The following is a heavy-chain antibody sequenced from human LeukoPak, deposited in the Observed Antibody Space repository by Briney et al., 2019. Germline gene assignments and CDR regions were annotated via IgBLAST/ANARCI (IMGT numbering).Heavy chain of an antibody. CDR3: ARHGGGDSPGYYYGMDV. J-gene: IGHJ6*02. CDR1: GGSISSNY. Sequence: SETLSPTCTVSGGSISSNYWTWIRQPPGKGLEWIGYIYHSGSTYYNPSLKSRVTISVDTSKNQFSLKLSSVTAADTAVYYCARHGGGDSPGYYYGMDVWGQGTTVTVSS. V-gene: IGHV4-59*08. D-gene: IGHD4-17*01. CDR2: IYHSGST.